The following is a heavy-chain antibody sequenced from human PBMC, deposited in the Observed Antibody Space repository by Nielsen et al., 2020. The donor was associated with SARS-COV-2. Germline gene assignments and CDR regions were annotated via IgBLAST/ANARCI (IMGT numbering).Heavy chain of an antibody. CDR1: GFTFSSYA. Sequence: GESLKISCAASGFTFSSYAMSWVRQAPGKGLEWVSVIYSGGSSTYYADSVKGRFTISRDNSKNTLYLQMNSLRAEDTAVYYCAKEGGYSSSWNFNWGQGTLVTVSS. V-gene: IGHV3-23*03. CDR3: AKEGGYSSSWNFN. D-gene: IGHD6-13*01. CDR2: IYSGGSST. J-gene: IGHJ4*02.